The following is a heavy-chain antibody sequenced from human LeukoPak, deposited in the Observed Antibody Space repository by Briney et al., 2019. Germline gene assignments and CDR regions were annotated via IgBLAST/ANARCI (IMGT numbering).Heavy chain of an antibody. CDR3: ARVTATYYYGSGSPDYFDY. J-gene: IGHJ4*02. CDR1: GGSFSGYY. CDR2: IYYSGST. D-gene: IGHD3-10*01. V-gene: IGHV4-59*01. Sequence: PSETLSLTCAVYGGSFSGYYWSWIRQPPGKGLEWIGYIYYSGSTNYNPSLKSRVTISVDTSKNQFSLKLSSVTAADTAVYYCARVTATYYYGSGSPDYFDYWGQGTLVTVSS.